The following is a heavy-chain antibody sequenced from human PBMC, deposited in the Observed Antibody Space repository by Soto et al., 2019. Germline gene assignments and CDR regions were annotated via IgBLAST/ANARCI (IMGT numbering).Heavy chain of an antibody. D-gene: IGHD5-12*01. CDR1: GFTFSSYW. Sequence: GWSLRLSCAASGFTFSSYWMTWVRHAPGRGLEWVANVNQGGTEKYYVDSAKGRFTISRDNARNSLYLQMNSLRAEDTAVYYCEPEASGYDGGSFHDWGPGTLATVSA. CDR2: VNQGGTEK. J-gene: IGHJ4*01. CDR3: EPEASGYDGGSFHD. V-gene: IGHV3-7*01.